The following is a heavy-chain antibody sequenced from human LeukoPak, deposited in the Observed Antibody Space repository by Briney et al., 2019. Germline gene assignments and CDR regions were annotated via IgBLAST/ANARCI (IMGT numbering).Heavy chain of an antibody. CDR3: ARDRGYCTGGSCYRYFEK. V-gene: IGHV3-48*01. CDR1: GFTFNLYS. CDR2: ISNTADTQ. D-gene: IGHD2-15*01. J-gene: IGHJ4*02. Sequence: GSLRLSCATSGFTFNLYSISWVRQAPGKGLEWVSYISNTADTQYYADSVKGRFTISRDSAENSVYLQMNTLRAEDTAVYYCARDRGYCTGGSCYRYFEKWGQGTLVTVSS.